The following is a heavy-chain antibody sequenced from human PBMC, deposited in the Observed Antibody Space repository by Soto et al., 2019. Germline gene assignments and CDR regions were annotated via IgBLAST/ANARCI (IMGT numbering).Heavy chain of an antibody. D-gene: IGHD6-19*01. J-gene: IGHJ6*02. V-gene: IGHV1-46*01. CDR3: ARDTPNSSGWYSEAYYYYGMDV. CDR1: ADTFTSYY. CDR2: INPNGGST. Sequence: GASVKVSCKAPADTFTSYYIHWVRQAPGHGLEWMGIINPNGGSTRFAQTFQGRVTMTTDTSTSTAYMELRSLRSDDTAVYYCARDTPNSSGWYSEAYYYYGMDVWGQGTTVTVSS.